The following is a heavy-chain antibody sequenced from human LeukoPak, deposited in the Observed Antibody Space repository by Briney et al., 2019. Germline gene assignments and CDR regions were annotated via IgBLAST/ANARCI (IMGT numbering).Heavy chain of an antibody. Sequence: SETLSLTCTVSGGSISSSSYYWGWIRQPPGKGLEWIGSIYYSGSTYYNPSLKSRVTISVDTSKNQFSLKLSSVTAADTAVYYCARTSSNYYYYYYYMDVWGKGTTVTVS. CDR1: GGSISSSSYY. D-gene: IGHD6-13*01. V-gene: IGHV4-39*07. CDR2: IYYSGST. J-gene: IGHJ6*03. CDR3: ARTSSNYYYYYYYMDV.